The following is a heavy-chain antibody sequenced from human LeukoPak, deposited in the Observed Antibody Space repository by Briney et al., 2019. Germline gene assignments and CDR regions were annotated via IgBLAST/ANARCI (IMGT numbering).Heavy chain of an antibody. D-gene: IGHD6-13*01. J-gene: IGHJ4*02. CDR3: ARNKESNSWYPVFDY. Sequence: PSATLSLTCTVSGGSISSGGYYRSWIRQHPGKGLEWIGYIYYSGNTNYNPSLKSRVTISVDKSNNQFSLKLSSVTAADTAVYYCARNKESNSWYPVFDYWGQGTLVTVFS. V-gene: IGHV4-31*03. CDR1: GGSISSGGYY. CDR2: IYYSGNT.